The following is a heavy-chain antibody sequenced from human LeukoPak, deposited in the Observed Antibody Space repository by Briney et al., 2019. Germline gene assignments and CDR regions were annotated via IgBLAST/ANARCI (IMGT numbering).Heavy chain of an antibody. Sequence: AASVKVSCKASGGTFSSYAISWVRQAPGQGLEWMGRIIPIFGTANYAQKFQGRVTITADESTSTAYMELSSLRSEDTAVYYCARLAEDSSGYSYPPRYYYYMDVWGKGTTVTVSS. D-gene: IGHD3-22*01. CDR1: GGTFSSYA. J-gene: IGHJ6*03. CDR2: IIPIFGTA. CDR3: ARLAEDSSGYSYPPRYYYYMDV. V-gene: IGHV1-69*15.